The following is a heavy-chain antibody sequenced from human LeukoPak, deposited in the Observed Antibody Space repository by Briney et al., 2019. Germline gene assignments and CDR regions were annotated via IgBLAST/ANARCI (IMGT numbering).Heavy chain of an antibody. V-gene: IGHV1-2*06. D-gene: IGHD6-13*01. CDR1: GYTFTGYY. Sequence: ASVKVSCMASGYTFTGYYMHSVRQAPGQGLEWMGRINPNSVGTNYAQKFQGRVTMNRETPLSTHSMELSNLRSSDTAVYYFARGQRSSSWYECDPWGQGTLVTVSP. CDR2: INPNSVGT. CDR3: ARGQRSSSWYECDP. J-gene: IGHJ5*02.